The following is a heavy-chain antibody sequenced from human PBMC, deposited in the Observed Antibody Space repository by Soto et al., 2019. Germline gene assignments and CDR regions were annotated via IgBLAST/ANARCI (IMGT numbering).Heavy chain of an antibody. V-gene: IGHV4-39*07. D-gene: IGHD4-17*01. CDR1: DGSISSSSYY. CDR2: IYHSGST. Sequence: TWQTLSLTCTVSDGSISSSSYYWGWIHQPPGKGLEWIGKIYHSGSTNYNPSLKSRVTISVDKSKNQFSLKLSSVTAADTAVYYCARAPTVTTGYYYVDVWGKGTTVPVSS. CDR3: ARAPTVTTGYYYVDV. J-gene: IGHJ6*03.